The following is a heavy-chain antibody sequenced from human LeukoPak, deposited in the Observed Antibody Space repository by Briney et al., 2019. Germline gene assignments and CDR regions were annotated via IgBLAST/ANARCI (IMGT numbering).Heavy chain of an antibody. Sequence: QPGGSLRLSCAASGFTLRTYSVNWVRQAPGKGLEWVANIKQDGSEKYYVDSVKGRFTISRDNAKDLVFLQMSSLRAEDTAVYYCARLVGAAHLDYWGQGTLVTVSS. CDR3: ARLVGAAHLDY. J-gene: IGHJ4*02. D-gene: IGHD1-26*01. V-gene: IGHV3-7*03. CDR1: GFTLRTYS. CDR2: IKQDGSEK.